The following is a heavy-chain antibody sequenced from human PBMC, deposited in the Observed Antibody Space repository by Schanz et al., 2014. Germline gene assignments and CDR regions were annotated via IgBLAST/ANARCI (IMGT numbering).Heavy chain of an antibody. CDR3: ARVHHYDPSGWGYFDY. Sequence: QAQLMESGGGVVQPGTSLILSCSVSGFSLNTYGIHWFRQPAGKGLEWVALISNDGSIKYYADSVEGRFTISRDNSRNTLYLQMNSLRTEDTAVYYCARVHHYDPSGWGYFDYWGQGALVTVSS. V-gene: IGHV3-30*19. D-gene: IGHD3-22*01. CDR2: ISNDGSIK. J-gene: IGHJ4*02. CDR1: GFSLNTYG.